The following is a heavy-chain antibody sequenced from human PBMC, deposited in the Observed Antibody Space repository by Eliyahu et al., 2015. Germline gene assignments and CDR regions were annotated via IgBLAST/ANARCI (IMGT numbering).Heavy chain of an antibody. J-gene: IGHJ3*02. CDR1: GSPSGTNY. CDR3: ARDAYTPDAFDI. CDR2: IYSGGST. Sequence: EVQLVESGGGLVQPGGSLRLSCAASGSPSGTNYMSWVRQAPGKGLEWVSVIYSGGSTYYADSVKGRFTISRDNSKNTLYLQMNSLRAEDTAVYYCARDAYTPDAFDIWGQGTMVTVSS. V-gene: IGHV3-66*01. D-gene: IGHD2-2*02.